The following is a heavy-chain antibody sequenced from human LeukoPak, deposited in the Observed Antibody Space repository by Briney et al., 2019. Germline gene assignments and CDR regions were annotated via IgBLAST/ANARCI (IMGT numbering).Heavy chain of an antibody. J-gene: IGHJ4*02. D-gene: IGHD3-3*01. CDR3: ARNEQRSGLSHFDY. V-gene: IGHV3-21*04. Sequence: GGSLRLSCAASGFTFSAYSMNWVRQAPGEGLEWVSSIGAAGSHIYYADSMKGRFTISRDNSKNTLYLQMNSLRAEDTAVYYCARNEQRSGLSHFDYWRQGTLVTVSS. CDR2: IGAAGSHI. CDR1: GFTFSAYS.